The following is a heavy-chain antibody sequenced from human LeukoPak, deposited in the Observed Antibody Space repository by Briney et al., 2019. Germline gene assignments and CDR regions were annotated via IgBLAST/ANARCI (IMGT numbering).Heavy chain of an antibody. CDR1: GGTFSSCA. V-gene: IGHV1-69*06. CDR2: IIPIFGTA. J-gene: IGHJ5*02. Sequence: SVKVSCKASGGTFSSCAISWVRQAPGQGLEWMGGIIPIFGTANYAQKFQGRVTITADKSTSTAYMELSSLRSEDTAVYYCARDYQGVTVGFDPWGQGTLVTVSS. CDR3: ARDYQGVTVGFDP. D-gene: IGHD3-10*01.